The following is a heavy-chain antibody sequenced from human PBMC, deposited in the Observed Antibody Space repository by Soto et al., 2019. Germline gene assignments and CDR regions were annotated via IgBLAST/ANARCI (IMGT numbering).Heavy chain of an antibody. V-gene: IGHV1-3*01. CDR1: GYTFTSYA. D-gene: IGHD3-10*01. CDR2: INAGNGNT. Sequence: ASVKVSCKASGYTFTSYAMHWVRQAPGQRLEWMGWINAGNGNTKYSQKFQGGVTITRDTSASTAYMELSSLRSEDTAVYYCAREVNRGVIIIGDAFDIWGQGTMVTVSS. CDR3: AREVNRGVIIIGDAFDI. J-gene: IGHJ3*02.